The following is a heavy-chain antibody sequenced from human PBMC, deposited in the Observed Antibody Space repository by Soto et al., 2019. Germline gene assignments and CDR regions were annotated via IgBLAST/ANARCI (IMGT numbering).Heavy chain of an antibody. V-gene: IGHV3-33*01. Sequence: QVQLVESGGGVVQPGRSLRLSCAASGFTFSSYGMHWVRQAPGKGLEWVAVIWYDGSNKYYADSVKGRFTISRDNSKNTLYLKMNSLRAEDTAVYYCARDAEDIVGVPAARHSLLYYYYMDVCGKGTTVTVSS. CDR3: ARDAEDIVGVPAARHSLLYYYYMDV. CDR1: GFTFSSYG. J-gene: IGHJ6*03. D-gene: IGHD2-2*01. CDR2: IWYDGSNK.